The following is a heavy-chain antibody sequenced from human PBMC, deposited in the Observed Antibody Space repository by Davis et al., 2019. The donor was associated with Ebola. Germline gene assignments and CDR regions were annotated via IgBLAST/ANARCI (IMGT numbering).Heavy chain of an antibody. CDR2: ISGDSRYI. CDR3: ARGIPNWFDP. J-gene: IGHJ5*02. Sequence: GESLKISCAASGFTFSNYAMSWVRQAPGKGLEWVSSISGDSRYIYYTDSVKGRFTISRDNAKNSLFLQMNNLRADDSAVYYCARGIPNWFDPWGQGTLVTVSS. V-gene: IGHV3-21*04. CDR1: GFTFSNYA.